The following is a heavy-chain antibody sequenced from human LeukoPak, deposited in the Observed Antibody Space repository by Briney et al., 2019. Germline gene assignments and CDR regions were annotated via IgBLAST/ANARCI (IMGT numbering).Heavy chain of an antibody. CDR2: ISYDGSNK. CDR3: ARGVTPGHFDY. J-gene: IGHJ4*02. Sequence: GGSPRLSCAASGFTFSSYAMHWVRQAPGKGLEWVAVISYDGSNKYYADSVKGRFTISRDNAKNSLYLQMNSLRAEDTAVYYCARGVTPGHFDYWGQGTLVTVSS. CDR1: GFTFSSYA. D-gene: IGHD2-21*02. V-gene: IGHV3-30-3*01.